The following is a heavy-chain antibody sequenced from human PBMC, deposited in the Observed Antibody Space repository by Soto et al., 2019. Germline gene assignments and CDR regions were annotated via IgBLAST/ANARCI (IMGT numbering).Heavy chain of an antibody. D-gene: IGHD2-2*01. CDR3: VRVPLAIEGAHYYYYYMDV. V-gene: IGHV3-7*01. CDR2: IKEDGSEK. CDR1: EMTFSLFS. J-gene: IGHJ6*03. Sequence: DVRLVESGGGLVQPGKSLRLACEVSEMTFSLFSMSWVRQVPGKRLEWVASIKEDGSEKSYVDSVKGRFTISRDNDKNSLYLEMNDLRADDTSVYYCVRVPLAIEGAHYYYYYMDVWGKATTVTVSS.